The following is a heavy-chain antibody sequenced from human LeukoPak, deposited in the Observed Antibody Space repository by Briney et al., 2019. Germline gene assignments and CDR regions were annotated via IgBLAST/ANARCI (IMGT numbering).Heavy chain of an antibody. Sequence: GGSLRLSCAASGFTFSSYAMHWVRQAPGKGPEWVAVISYDGSNKYYADSVKGRFTISRDNSKNTLYLQMNSLRAEDTAVYYCAREESGYGVRNWGQGTTVTVSS. CDR1: GFTFSSYA. D-gene: IGHD4-17*01. CDR2: ISYDGSNK. J-gene: IGHJ6*02. V-gene: IGHV3-30*04. CDR3: AREESGYGVRN.